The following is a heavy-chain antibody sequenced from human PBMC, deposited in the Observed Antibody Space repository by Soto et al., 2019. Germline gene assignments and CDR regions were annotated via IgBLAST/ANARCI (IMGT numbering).Heavy chain of an antibody. J-gene: IGHJ6*02. CDR2: VYNSEST. CDR1: GGSISSYD. V-gene: IGHV4-59*01. CDR3: ATSTYCSSTSCYSRNHYGMDV. D-gene: IGHD2-2*01. Sequence: PSETLSLTCTVSGGSISSYDWGWIRQPPGKGLEWIGYVYNSESTNYNPSLKSRVTISVDTFKNQFSLKLSSVTAADTAVYYCATSTYCSSTSCYSRNHYGMDVWGQGTTVTVSS.